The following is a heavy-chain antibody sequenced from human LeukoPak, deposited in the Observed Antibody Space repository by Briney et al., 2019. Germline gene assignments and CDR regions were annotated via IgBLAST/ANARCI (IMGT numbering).Heavy chain of an antibody. Sequence: ASVKVSCKASGYTFTSYDINWVRQATGQGLEWMGWISGYNGNTNYAQKLQGRVTMTTDTSTSTAYMELRSLRSDDTAVYYCARGPYCSGGSCPDYWGQGTLVTVSS. V-gene: IGHV1-18*01. CDR3: ARGPYCSGGSCPDY. D-gene: IGHD2-15*01. J-gene: IGHJ4*02. CDR1: GYTFTSYD. CDR2: ISGYNGNT.